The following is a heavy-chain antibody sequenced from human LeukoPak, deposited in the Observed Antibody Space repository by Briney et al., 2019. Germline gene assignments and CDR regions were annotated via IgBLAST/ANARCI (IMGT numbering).Heavy chain of an antibody. D-gene: IGHD2-15*01. CDR2: IYYSGST. Sequence: SETLSLTCTVSGGSISSSSYYWGWIRQPPGKGLEWIGSIYYSGSTYYNPSLKSRVTISVDTFKNQFSLKLSSVTAADTAVYYCARLAVVAATPWWFDPWGQGTLVTVSS. CDR1: GGSISSSSYY. V-gene: IGHV4-39*01. CDR3: ARLAVVAATPWWFDP. J-gene: IGHJ5*02.